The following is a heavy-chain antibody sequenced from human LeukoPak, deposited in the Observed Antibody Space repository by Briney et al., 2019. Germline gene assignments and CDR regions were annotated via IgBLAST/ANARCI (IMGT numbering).Heavy chain of an antibody. CDR2: IKQDGSDK. V-gene: IGHV3-7*01. Sequence: PGGSLRLSCAASGFTFSSYWMSWVRQAPGKGLEWVANIKQDGSDKYYVDSVKGRFAISRDNAKNSLYLQMNSLRAEDTAVYFCARVLEPGLEMATIMGDWGQGTLVTVSS. CDR3: ARVLEPGLEMATIMGD. CDR1: GFTFSSYW. D-gene: IGHD5-24*01. J-gene: IGHJ4*02.